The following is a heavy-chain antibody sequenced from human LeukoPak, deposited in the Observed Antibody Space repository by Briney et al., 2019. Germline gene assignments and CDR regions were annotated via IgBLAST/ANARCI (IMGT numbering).Heavy chain of an antibody. CDR2: ISTSGSTT. D-gene: IGHD6-19*01. CDR1: GFTFSDYE. Sequence: GGSLRLSCAASGFTFSDYEINWVRQAPGKGLEWVSCISTSGSTTYYADSVKGRFTISRDNAKNSLYLQMNSLRAEDTAVYYCAREGKYSSGWYYFDYWGQGTLVTVSS. J-gene: IGHJ4*02. CDR3: AREGKYSSGWYYFDY. V-gene: IGHV3-48*03.